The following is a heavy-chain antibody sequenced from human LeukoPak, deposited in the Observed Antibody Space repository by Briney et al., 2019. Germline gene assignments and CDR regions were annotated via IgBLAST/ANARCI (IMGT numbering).Heavy chain of an antibody. Sequence: PSETLSLTCTVSGGSISSYYWSWIRQPPGKGLEWIGYIYYSGSTNYNPSLKSRVTISVDTSKNQFSLKLSSVTAADTAVYYCARVGLGYCSSTSCPTPSRYYGMDVWGQGTTVTVSS. J-gene: IGHJ6*02. V-gene: IGHV4-59*01. CDR1: GGSISSYY. CDR2: IYYSGST. D-gene: IGHD2-2*01. CDR3: ARVGLGYCSSTSCPTPSRYYGMDV.